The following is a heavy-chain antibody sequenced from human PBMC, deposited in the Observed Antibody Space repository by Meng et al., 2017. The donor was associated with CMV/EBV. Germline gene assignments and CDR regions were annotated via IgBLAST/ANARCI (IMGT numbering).Heavy chain of an antibody. V-gene: IGHV3-21*01. CDR1: GFTFSSYS. CDR3: ARDSKVVTPTVILYYGMDV. CDR2: ISSSSSYI. D-gene: IGHD4-23*01. Sequence: GGSLRLSCAASGFTFSSYSMNWVRQAPGKGLEWVSSISSSSSYIYYADSVKGRFTISRDNAKNSLYLQMNSLRAEDTAVYYCARDSKVVTPTVILYYGMDVWGQGTTVTVSS. J-gene: IGHJ6*02.